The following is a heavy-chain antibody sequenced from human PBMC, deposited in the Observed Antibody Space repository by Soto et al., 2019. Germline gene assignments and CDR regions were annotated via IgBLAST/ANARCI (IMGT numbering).Heavy chain of an antibody. Sequence: ASVKVSCKASGYTFTGYYMHWVRQAPGQGLEWMGWINPNSGGTNYAQKFQGWVTMTRDTSISTAYMELSRLRSDDTAVYYCGRDMGLVLVPAADYYGMDVWGQGTTVTVSS. CDR3: GRDMGLVLVPAADYYGMDV. CDR1: GYTFTGYY. V-gene: IGHV1-2*04. CDR2: INPNSGGT. J-gene: IGHJ6*02. D-gene: IGHD2-2*01.